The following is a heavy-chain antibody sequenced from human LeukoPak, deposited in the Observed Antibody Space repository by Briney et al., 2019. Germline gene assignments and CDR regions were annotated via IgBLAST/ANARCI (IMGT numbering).Heavy chain of an antibody. V-gene: IGHV3-21*01. Sequence: GGSLRLSCAASGFTFSSYSMNWVRQAPGKGLEGVSSISSSSYIYYADSVRGRFTISRDNAKNSLYLQMNSLRAEDTAVYYCASGLVVVAATTPFDYWGQGTLVTVSS. J-gene: IGHJ4*02. CDR2: ISSSSYI. CDR1: GFTFSSYS. CDR3: ASGLVVVAATTPFDY. D-gene: IGHD2-15*01.